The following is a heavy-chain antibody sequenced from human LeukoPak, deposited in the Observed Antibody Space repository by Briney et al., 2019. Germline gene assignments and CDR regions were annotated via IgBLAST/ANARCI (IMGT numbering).Heavy chain of an antibody. CDR3: AALRYFDWLSGKDDY. CDR2: FDPEDGET. Sequence: ASVKVSCKVSGYTLTELSMHWVRQAPGKGLEWRGGFDPEDGETIYAQKFQGRVTMTEDTSTDTAYMELSSLRSEDTAVYYCAALRYFDWLSGKDDYWGQGTLVTVSS. V-gene: IGHV1-24*01. CDR1: GYTLTELS. J-gene: IGHJ4*02. D-gene: IGHD3-9*01.